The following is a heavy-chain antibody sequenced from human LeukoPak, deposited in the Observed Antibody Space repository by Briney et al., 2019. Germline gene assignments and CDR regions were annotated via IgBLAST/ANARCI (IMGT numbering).Heavy chain of an antibody. CDR1: GYSINIGYY. D-gene: IGHD3-9*01. Sequence: PSETLSLTCTVSGYSINIGYYWGWIRQPPGKGLEWIGTIYHSGSTYYNPSLKSRVTISVDTSKNQFSLKLSSVTAADTAVYYCARVIDPAAFDIWGQGTMVTVSS. V-gene: IGHV4-38-2*02. J-gene: IGHJ3*02. CDR3: ARVIDPAAFDI. CDR2: IYHSGST.